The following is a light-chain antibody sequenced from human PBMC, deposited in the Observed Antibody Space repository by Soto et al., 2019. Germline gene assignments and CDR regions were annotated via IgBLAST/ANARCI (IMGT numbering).Light chain of an antibody. CDR3: QQSYTIPWT. V-gene: IGKV1-39*01. CDR2: SAS. J-gene: IGKJ1*01. CDR1: QHINTY. Sequence: DIQMTQSPSSLSASVGDRVTITCRASQHINTYLNWYQQNPGKAPKLLIYSASSLQRGVSSRFSGSGAGTDFTLVINSLQPEDFATYYCQQSYTIPWTFGQGTKVDVK.